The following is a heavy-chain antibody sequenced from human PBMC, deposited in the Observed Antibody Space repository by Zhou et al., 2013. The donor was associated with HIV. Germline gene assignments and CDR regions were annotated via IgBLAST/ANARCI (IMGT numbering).Heavy chain of an antibody. V-gene: IGHV1-69*04. CDR3: AIEYCSSTSCYVLPIARAFDI. Sequence: QVQLVQSGAEVKKPGSSVKVSCKASGGTFSSYAISWVRQAPGQGLEWMGRIIPILGIANYAQKFQGRVTITADKSTSTAYMELSSLRSEDTAVYYCAIEYCSSTSCYVLPIARAFDIWGQGTMVTVSS. CDR1: GGTFSSYA. D-gene: IGHD2-2*01. J-gene: IGHJ3*02. CDR2: IIPILGIA.